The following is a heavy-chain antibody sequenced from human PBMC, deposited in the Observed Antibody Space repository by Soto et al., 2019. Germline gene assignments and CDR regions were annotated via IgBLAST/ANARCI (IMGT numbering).Heavy chain of an antibody. CDR3: ARGSGLWWEGY. CDR1: GGSFNGYY. J-gene: IGHJ4*02. Sequence: QVRLHQWGAGLLKPSETLSLTCGVSGGSFNGYYWSWIRQPPGKGLEWIGEIHHSGNTNYNPSLKSRVTISVDPSKKQFSLMLTSVTAADTAVYYCARGSGLWWEGYWGQGSLVTVSS. V-gene: IGHV4-34*01. CDR2: IHHSGNT. D-gene: IGHD2-21*01.